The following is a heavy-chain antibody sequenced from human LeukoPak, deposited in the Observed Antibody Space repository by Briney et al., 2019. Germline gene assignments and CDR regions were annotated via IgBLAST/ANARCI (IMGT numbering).Heavy chain of an antibody. Sequence: TGGSLRLSCAASGFTFSSYSMNWVRQAPGKGLEWVSYISSSSSTIYYADSVKGRFTIPRDNAKNSLYLQMNSLRAEDTAVYYCARGDYDILTGYPHNWFDPWGQGTLVTVSS. D-gene: IGHD3-9*01. V-gene: IGHV3-48*01. CDR3: ARGDYDILTGYPHNWFDP. CDR2: ISSSSSTI. CDR1: GFTFSSYS. J-gene: IGHJ5*02.